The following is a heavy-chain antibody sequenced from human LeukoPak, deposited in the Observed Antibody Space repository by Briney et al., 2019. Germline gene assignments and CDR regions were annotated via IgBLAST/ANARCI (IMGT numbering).Heavy chain of an antibody. D-gene: IGHD3-3*01. CDR3: ARPDLRFLEWLYPPDYYYYGMDV. CDR2: IIPIFGTA. V-gene: IGHV1-69*13. Sequence: ASVKVSCKASGGTFSSYAISWVRQAPGQGLEWMGGIIPIFGTANYAQKFQGRVTITADESTSTAYMELSSLRSEDTAVYYCARPDLRFLEWLYPPDYYYYGMDVWGQGTTVTVSS. CDR1: GGTFSSYA. J-gene: IGHJ6*02.